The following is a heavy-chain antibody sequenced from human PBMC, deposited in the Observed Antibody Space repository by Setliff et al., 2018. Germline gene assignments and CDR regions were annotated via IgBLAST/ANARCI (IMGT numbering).Heavy chain of an antibody. D-gene: IGHD3-22*01. CDR2: IYYSGST. CDR3: ARGQSDYYDSSGYYYDY. CDR1: GGSISSYY. J-gene: IGHJ4*02. V-gene: IGHV4-59*08. Sequence: SETLSLTCTVSGGSISSYYWSWIRQPPGKGLEWIGYIYYSGSTNYNPSLKSRVTISVDTSKNQFSLKLSSVTAADTAVYYRARGQSDYYDSSGYYYDYWGQGTLVTVSS.